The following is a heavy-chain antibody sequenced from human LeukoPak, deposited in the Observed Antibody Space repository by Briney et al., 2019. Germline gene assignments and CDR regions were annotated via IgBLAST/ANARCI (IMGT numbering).Heavy chain of an antibody. V-gene: IGHV3-49*04. CDR3: LLRYFDWLPAY. J-gene: IGHJ4*02. CDR2: IRSKGSGGTT. CDR1: EFTFGDYA. D-gene: IGHD3-9*01. Sequence: GGSLRLSCTASEFTFGDYAMSWVRQAPGKGLEWLGFIRSKGSGGTTEYAASVKGRFIISRDDSKSIAYLQMNSLKIEDTAIYYCLLRYFDWLPAYWGQGTLVTVSS.